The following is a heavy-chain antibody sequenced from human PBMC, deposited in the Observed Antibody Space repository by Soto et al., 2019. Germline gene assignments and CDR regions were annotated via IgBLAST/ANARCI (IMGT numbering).Heavy chain of an antibody. Sequence: EVHLVESGGGLIQPGGSLRLSCAASDFTVSGNSVSWVRQAPGKGLEWVSVIYIAGSTYYADSVKGRFTISRDNSKNTLYLQMNNLRADDTAVYYCARGMYHWFDPWGQGTLVTVSS. CDR2: IYIAGST. CDR3: ARGMYHWFDP. V-gene: IGHV3-53*01. J-gene: IGHJ5*02. D-gene: IGHD2-2*01. CDR1: DFTVSGNS.